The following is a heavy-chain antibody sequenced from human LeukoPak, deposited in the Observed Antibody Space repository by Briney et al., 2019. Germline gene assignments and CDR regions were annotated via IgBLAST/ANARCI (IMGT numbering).Heavy chain of an antibody. CDR1: GYSFITYW. J-gene: IGHJ4*02. CDR2: IYPTDSDT. Sequence: GESLKISCTGSGYSFITYWIGWVRQMPGKGLEWMGIIYPTDSDTKYSPSFKGQVTISVDKFTTTAYLQWSSLKASDTAVYYCARGRASGTKIDYWGQGTLVTVSS. CDR3: ARGRASGTKIDY. D-gene: IGHD3-10*01. V-gene: IGHV5-51*01.